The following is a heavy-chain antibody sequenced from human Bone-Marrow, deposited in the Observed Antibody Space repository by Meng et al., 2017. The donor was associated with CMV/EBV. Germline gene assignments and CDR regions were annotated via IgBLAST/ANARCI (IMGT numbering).Heavy chain of an antibody. CDR2: ISWDGGST. CDR3: ARGSPDYDFWSGWGERVSYYGMDV. CDR1: GFTFDDYA. Sequence: GESLKISCAASGFTFDDYAMHWVRQAPGKGLEWVSLISWDGGSTYYADSVKGRFTISRDNSKNSLYLQMNSLRAEDTALYYCARGSPDYDFWSGWGERVSYYGMDVWGQGTTVTVSS. D-gene: IGHD3-3*01. J-gene: IGHJ6*02. V-gene: IGHV3-43D*03.